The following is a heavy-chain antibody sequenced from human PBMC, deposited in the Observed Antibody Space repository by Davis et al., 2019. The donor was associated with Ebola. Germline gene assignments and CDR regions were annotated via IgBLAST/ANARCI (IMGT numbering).Heavy chain of an antibody. CDR2: ISAYNGNT. Sequence: AASVKVSCKASGYTFTGYYMHWVRQAPGQGLEWMGWISAYNGNTNYAQKLQGRVTMTTDTSTSTAYMELRSLRSDDTAVYYCARDEYYDILTGFPLSAAYGMDVWGQGTTVTVSS. J-gene: IGHJ6*02. CDR1: GYTFTGYY. D-gene: IGHD3-9*01. CDR3: ARDEYYDILTGFPLSAAYGMDV. V-gene: IGHV1-18*04.